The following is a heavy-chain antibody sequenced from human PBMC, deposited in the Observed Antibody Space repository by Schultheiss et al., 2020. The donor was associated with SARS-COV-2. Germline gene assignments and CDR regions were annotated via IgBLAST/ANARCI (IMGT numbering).Heavy chain of an antibody. CDR2: IYYSGST. CDR3: ARAFCGGYCYSVGYFGL. J-gene: IGHJ2*01. Sequence: SETLSLTCTVSGGSVSSCSYYWSWSRQPPGKGLEWIGYIYYSGSTNYNPSLKSRVSISLDTSKNQFYLRLTSVTAADTAVYYCARAFCGGYCYSVGYFGLWGRGSLVTVSS. CDR1: GGSVSSCSYY. V-gene: IGHV4-61*01. D-gene: IGHD2-21*02.